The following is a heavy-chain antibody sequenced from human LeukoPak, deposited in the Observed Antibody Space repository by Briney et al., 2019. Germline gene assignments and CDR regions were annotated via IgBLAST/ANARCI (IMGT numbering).Heavy chain of an antibody. Sequence: PSQTLSLTCTVSGGSISSGSYYWSWIRQPAGKGLEWIGRIYTSGSTNYNPSLKSRVTISVDTSKNQFSLKLSSVTAADTAVYYCAADPEWLISAFDIWGQGTMVTVSS. D-gene: IGHD3-3*01. CDR1: GGSISSGSYY. J-gene: IGHJ3*02. CDR2: IYTSGST. CDR3: AADPEWLISAFDI. V-gene: IGHV4-61*02.